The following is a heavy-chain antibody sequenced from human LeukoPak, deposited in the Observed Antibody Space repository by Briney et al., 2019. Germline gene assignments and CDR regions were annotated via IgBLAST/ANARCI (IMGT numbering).Heavy chain of an antibody. J-gene: IGHJ5*02. V-gene: IGHV1-2*02. CDR3: VTRSYTSGWPT. CDR2: INPNSGGA. D-gene: IGHD6-19*01. CDR1: GNTFIGNY. Sequence: ASVKVSCKASGNTFIGNYIHWVRQARGQGLEWMGWINPNSGGANYAQRFQGGVTMTRDTSVTTAFLDLDRLTSDDTAVYYCVTRSYTSGWPTWGRGTLVTVSS.